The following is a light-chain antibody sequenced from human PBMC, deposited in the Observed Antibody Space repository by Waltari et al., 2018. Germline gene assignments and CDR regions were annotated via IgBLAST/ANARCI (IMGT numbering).Light chain of an antibody. CDR3: SSYTNSNIFVL. Sequence: QSALTQPASVSGSLGQSITIPCTGTSRDIGGYNFVSWYQQHPGKAPKLMIYDVSKRPSGVSNRFSASKSGNTASLTISGLQTEDEADYYCSSYTNSNIFVLFGGGTKVTVL. J-gene: IGLJ2*01. CDR2: DVS. CDR1: SRDIGGYNF. V-gene: IGLV2-14*03.